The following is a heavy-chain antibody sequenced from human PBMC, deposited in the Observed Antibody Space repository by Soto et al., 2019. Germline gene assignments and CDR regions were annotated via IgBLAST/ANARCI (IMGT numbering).Heavy chain of an antibody. D-gene: IGHD6-13*01. CDR2: IWYDGSNT. Sequence: QVQLVESGGGVVQPGRSLRLSCAASGFTFSSYGMHWVRQAPGEGLEWVAVIWYDGSNTYYADSVKGPFTISRDNSKNTLDLKMNSLRSEDTAVYYCASDLGQQLVDYWVQGTLVTVSS. V-gene: IGHV3-33*01. J-gene: IGHJ4*02. CDR1: GFTFSSYG. CDR3: ASDLGQQLVDY.